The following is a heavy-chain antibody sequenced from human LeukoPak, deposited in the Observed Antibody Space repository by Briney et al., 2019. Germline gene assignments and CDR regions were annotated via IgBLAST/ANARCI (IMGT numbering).Heavy chain of an antibody. Sequence: GASVKVSCKASGGTFSSYAISWVRQAPGQGLEWMGGIIPIFGTANYAQKFQGRVTITADESTSTAYMELSSLRSEDTAVYYCARGRIAVAGTEVWAFDIWGQGTMVTVSS. D-gene: IGHD6-19*01. V-gene: IGHV1-69*13. CDR3: ARGRIAVAGTEVWAFDI. J-gene: IGHJ3*02. CDR2: IIPIFGTA. CDR1: GGTFSSYA.